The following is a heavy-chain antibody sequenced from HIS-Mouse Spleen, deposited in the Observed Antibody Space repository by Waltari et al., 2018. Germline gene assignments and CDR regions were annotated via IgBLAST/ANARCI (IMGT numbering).Heavy chain of an antibody. V-gene: IGHV4-39*07. D-gene: IGHD3-22*01. CDR1: GGSISSSSYY. CDR2: IYYSGRA. Sequence: QLQLQESGPGLVKPSETLSLTCTVSGGSISSSSYYWGWIRQPPGKGLEWIGSIYYSGRAYYNPSLKSRVTISVDTSKNQFSLKLSSVTAADTAVYYCARVEGVLSYYDSSGYYYFDYWGQGTLVTVSS. CDR3: ARVEGVLSYYDSSGYYYFDY. J-gene: IGHJ4*02.